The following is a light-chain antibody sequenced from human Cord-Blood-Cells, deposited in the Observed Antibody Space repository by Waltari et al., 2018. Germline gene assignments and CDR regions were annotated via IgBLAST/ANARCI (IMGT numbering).Light chain of an antibody. CDR3: AAWDDSLSGNWV. J-gene: IGLJ3*02. CDR1: SSNIGSNY. V-gene: IGLV1-47*01. CDR2: RNN. Sequence: QSVLTQPPSASGTPGQRVTISCSGSSSNIGSNYVYWYQQLPGTAPKLLICRNNQRPSGVPDRFSGSKSGTSASLAISGLRSEDEADYYCAAWDDSLSGNWVFGGGTKLTVL.